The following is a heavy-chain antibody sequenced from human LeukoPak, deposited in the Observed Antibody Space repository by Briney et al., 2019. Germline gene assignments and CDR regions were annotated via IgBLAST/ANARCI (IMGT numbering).Heavy chain of an antibody. V-gene: IGHV3-23*01. J-gene: IGHJ4*02. CDR2: IRGSGGGT. Sequence: GGSLRLSCAASGFTFSSYSMNWVRQAPGKGLDWVSDIRGSGGGTYYADSVKGRFTISRDNSKNTLYLQMNSLRAEDTAVYYCAKSAVDGDYLYFDYWGQGTLVTVSS. CDR3: AKSAVDGDYLYFDY. D-gene: IGHD4-17*01. CDR1: GFTFSSYS.